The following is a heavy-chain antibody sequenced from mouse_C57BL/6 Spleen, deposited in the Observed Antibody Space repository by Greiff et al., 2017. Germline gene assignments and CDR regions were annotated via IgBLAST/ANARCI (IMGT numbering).Heavy chain of an antibody. CDR2: INYDGSST. CDR3: AREMGPYGSSYGYFDV. J-gene: IGHJ1*03. D-gene: IGHD1-1*01. V-gene: IGHV5-16*01. CDR1: GFTFSDYY. Sequence: EVKLMESEGGLVQPGSSMKLSCTASGFTFSDYYMAWVRQVPEKGLEWVANINYDGSSTYYLDSLKSRFIISRDNAKNILYLQMSSLKSEDTATYYCAREMGPYGSSYGYFDVWGTGTTVTVSS.